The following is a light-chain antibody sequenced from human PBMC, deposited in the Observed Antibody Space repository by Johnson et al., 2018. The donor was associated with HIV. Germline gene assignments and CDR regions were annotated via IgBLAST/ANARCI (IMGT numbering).Light chain of an antibody. CDR3: GACDSSLPTYV. Sequence: QSVLTQPPSVSVAPGQKVTISCSGSSSNMGKNYVSWYQQLPGTAPKLLIHENNKRPSGIPDRFPGSQSGTSATPGITGPQTGYQAEYYCGACDSSLPTYVCGTGTKVTFL. V-gene: IGLV1-51*02. J-gene: IGLJ1*01. CDR2: ENN. CDR1: SSNMGKNY.